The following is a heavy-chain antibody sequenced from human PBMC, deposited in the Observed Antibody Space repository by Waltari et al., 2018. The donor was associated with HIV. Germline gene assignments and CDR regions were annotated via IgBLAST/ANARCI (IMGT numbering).Heavy chain of an antibody. J-gene: IGHJ4*02. CDR3: ARGRGDAYFDY. V-gene: IGHV3-48*03. D-gene: IGHD2-21*01. Sequence: EVQLVESGGGLVQPGGSLRLSCAASGFTFSSYEMNWVRQAPGKGVEWVSYISSSGSTIYYADSVKGRFTISRDNAKNALYLQMNSLRAEDTAVYYCARGRGDAYFDYWGQGTLVTVSS. CDR1: GFTFSSYE. CDR2: ISSSGSTI.